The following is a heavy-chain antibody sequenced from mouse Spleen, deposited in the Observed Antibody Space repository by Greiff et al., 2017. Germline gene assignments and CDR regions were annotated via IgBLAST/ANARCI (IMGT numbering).Heavy chain of an antibody. J-gene: IGHJ3*01. Sequence: QVQLQQPGAELVKPGASVKLSCKASGYTFTSYWMQWVKQRPGQGLEWIGEIDPSDSYTNYNQKFKGKATLTVDTSSSTAYMQLSSLTSEDSAVYYCASPYSSYSAWFAYWGQGTLVTVSA. CDR1: GYTFTSYW. CDR3: ASPYSSYSAWFAY. V-gene: IGHV1-50*01. D-gene: IGHD2-5*01. CDR2: IDPSDSYT.